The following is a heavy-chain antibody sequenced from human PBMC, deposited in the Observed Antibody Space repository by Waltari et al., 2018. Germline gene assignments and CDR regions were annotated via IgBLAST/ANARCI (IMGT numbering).Heavy chain of an antibody. CDR2: TIPIFGTA. D-gene: IGHD3-10*01. Sequence: QVQLVQSGAEVKKPGSSVKVSCKASGGTFSSYAISWVRQAPGQGLEWMGGTIPIFGTANDAQKFQGRVTITADESTSTAYMELSSLRSEDTAVYYCARDPYGSGSRLLDYWGQGTLVTVSS. CDR3: ARDPYGSGSRLLDY. V-gene: IGHV1-69*13. J-gene: IGHJ4*02. CDR1: GGTFSSYA.